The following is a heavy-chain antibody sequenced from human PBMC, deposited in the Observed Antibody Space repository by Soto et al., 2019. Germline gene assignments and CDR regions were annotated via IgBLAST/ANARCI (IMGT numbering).Heavy chain of an antibody. V-gene: IGHV1-3*01. Sequence: ASVKVSCKASGYTFTSYAMHWVRQAPGQRLEWMGWINAGNGNTKYSQKFQGRVTITRDTSASTAYMELSSLGSEDTAVYYCAKGYDILTGYGYFDYWGQGTLVTVSS. CDR1: GYTFTSYA. CDR3: AKGYDILTGYGYFDY. D-gene: IGHD3-9*01. J-gene: IGHJ4*02. CDR2: INAGNGNT.